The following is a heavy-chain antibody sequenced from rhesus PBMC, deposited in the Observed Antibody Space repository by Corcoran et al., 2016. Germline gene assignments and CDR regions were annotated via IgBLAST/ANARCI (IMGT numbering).Heavy chain of an antibody. V-gene: IGHV4-92*01. J-gene: IGHJ4*01. D-gene: IGHD5-36*02. CDR3: ARRLATVTLSYFDY. CDR2: MYVGRRRT. Sequence: QVQLQESGPGLVKPSETLSLTCAVSGGSISSSNWWSWTLQTPGKGLEWIGYMYVGRRRTSAHPPLKRRVTISTATAKNHFSLKLSSVTAADNAVDYCARRLATVTLSYFDYWGQGVLVTVSS. CDR1: GGSISSSNW.